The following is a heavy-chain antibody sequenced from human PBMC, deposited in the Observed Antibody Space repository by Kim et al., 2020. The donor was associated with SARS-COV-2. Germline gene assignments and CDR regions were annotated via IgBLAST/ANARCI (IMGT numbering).Heavy chain of an antibody. J-gene: IGHJ4*02. V-gene: IGHV4-34*01. Sequence: NPSLKSRVTISVDTSKNQFSLKLSSVTAADTAVYYCARDHVVVAATGVDYWGQGTLVTVSS. D-gene: IGHD2-15*01. CDR3: ARDHVVVAATGVDY.